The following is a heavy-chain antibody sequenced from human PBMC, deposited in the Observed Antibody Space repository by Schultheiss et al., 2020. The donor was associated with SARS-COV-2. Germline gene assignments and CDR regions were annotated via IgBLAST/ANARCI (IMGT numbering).Heavy chain of an antibody. V-gene: IGHV4-34*01. CDR1: GYSISSVYY. CDR3: ARGRYYYGSGSYSLYSYYYYGMDV. CDR2: INHSGST. D-gene: IGHD3-10*01. Sequence: SQTLSLTCAVSGYSISSVYYWSWIRQPPGKGLEWIGEINHSGSTNYNPSLKSRVTISVDTSKNQFSLKLSSMTAADTAVYYCARGRYYYGSGSYSLYSYYYYGMDVWGQGTTVTVSS. J-gene: IGHJ6*02.